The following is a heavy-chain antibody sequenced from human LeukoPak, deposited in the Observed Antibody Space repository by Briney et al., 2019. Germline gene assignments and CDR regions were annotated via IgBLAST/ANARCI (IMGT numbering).Heavy chain of an antibody. D-gene: IGHD3-22*01. Sequence: GGPLRLSCAASGFTFSSYAMSWVRQAPGKGLEWVPAISGSGGSTYYADSVKGRFTISRDNSKNTLYLQMNSLRAEDTAVYYCAKEPYYYDSSGYSYFDYWGQGTLVTVSS. V-gene: IGHV3-23*01. CDR3: AKEPYYYDSSGYSYFDY. J-gene: IGHJ4*02. CDR1: GFTFSSYA. CDR2: ISGSGGST.